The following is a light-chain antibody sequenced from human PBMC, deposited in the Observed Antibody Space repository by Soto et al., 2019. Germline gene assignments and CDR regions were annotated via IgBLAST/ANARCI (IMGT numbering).Light chain of an antibody. J-gene: IGKJ1*01. Sequence: DLQMTQSPSSVSAPVGDRVTITCRASQGVGSWLAWYQQKPGKAPKLLIFAASSLQSGVPSRFSGSGSGTDFTLTISSLQPEDVASYSCQQANSFPWTFGQGTEVEIK. CDR3: QQANSFPWT. CDR2: AAS. V-gene: IGKV1-12*01. CDR1: QGVGSW.